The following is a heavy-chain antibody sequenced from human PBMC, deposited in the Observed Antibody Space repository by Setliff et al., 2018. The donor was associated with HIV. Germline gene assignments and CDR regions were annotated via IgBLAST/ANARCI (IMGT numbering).Heavy chain of an antibody. J-gene: IGHJ6*03. Sequence: LSLTCAVYGGSFSGYYWSWIRQSPGKGLERVGEINHSGSTKYNPSLKSRVTISVDTSKNQFSLKLSSVTAADTAVYYCARGTAYYNFWSGYSQDYYYYMDVWGKGTTVTVSS. CDR2: INHSGST. CDR1: GGSFSGYY. CDR3: ARGTAYYNFWSGYSQDYYYYMDV. D-gene: IGHD3-3*01. V-gene: IGHV4-34*01.